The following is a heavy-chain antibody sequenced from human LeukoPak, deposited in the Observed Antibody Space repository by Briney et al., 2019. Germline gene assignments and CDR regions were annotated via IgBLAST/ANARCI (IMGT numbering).Heavy chain of an antibody. Sequence: ASVKVSCKASGGTFISYAISWVRQAPGQGLEWMGWINPNSGGTNYAQKFQGRVTMTRDTSTSTAYMELSRLRSDDTAVYYCARVRGGGGDFQRIYYYDYYMDVWGKGTTVTVSS. CDR2: INPNSGGT. J-gene: IGHJ6*03. CDR3: ARVRGGGGDFQRIYYYDYYMDV. D-gene: IGHD2-21*02. CDR1: GGTFISYA. V-gene: IGHV1-2*02.